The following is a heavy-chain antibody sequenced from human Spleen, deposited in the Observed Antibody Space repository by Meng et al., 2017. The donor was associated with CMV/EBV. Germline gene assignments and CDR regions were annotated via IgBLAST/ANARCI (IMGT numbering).Heavy chain of an antibody. J-gene: IGHJ6*02. V-gene: IGHV1-69*05. CDR2: IIPIFDIT. CDR3: ARDRTGDCSSTSCYNYYYYYGMDV. Sequence: SVKVSCKASGGTFSNYAFSWVRQAPGQGLEWMGGIIPIFDITNYAQKFQGRVTITTDESTSTAYMELSSLRSEDTAVYYCARDRTGDCSSTSCYNYYYYYGMDVWGQGTTVTVSS. D-gene: IGHD2-2*02. CDR1: GGTFSNYA.